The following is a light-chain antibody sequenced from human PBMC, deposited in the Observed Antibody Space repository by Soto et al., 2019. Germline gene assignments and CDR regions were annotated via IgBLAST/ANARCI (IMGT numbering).Light chain of an antibody. J-gene: IGLJ2*01. V-gene: IGLV1-40*01. CDR1: NSNVGGGYD. Sequence: QSVLTQPPSVSAAPGQTVTISCTGSNSNVGGGYDVHWYQQLPGSAPKLLIYANNNRPSGVPDRFSGSKSGTSASLAITGLQAEDEADYYCQSYDPTLNVVFGGGTKLTVL. CDR2: ANN. CDR3: QSYDPTLNVV.